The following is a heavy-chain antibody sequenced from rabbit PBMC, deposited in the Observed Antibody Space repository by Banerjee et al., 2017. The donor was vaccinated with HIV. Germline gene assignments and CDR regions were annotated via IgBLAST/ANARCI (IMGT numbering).Heavy chain of an antibody. Sequence: QLKETGGGLVQPGGSLTLSCKASGFDFTSDYMTWVRQAPGKGLEWIGLIYTAGGSTDYASWVNGRFTISSDNAQNTIHLQMNSLTAADTATYFCVREVAAKFSLWGPGTLVTFS. J-gene: IGHJ4*01. V-gene: IGHV1S7*01. CDR3: VREVAAKFSL. CDR1: GFDFTSDY. CDR2: IYTAGGST. D-gene: IGHD4-1*01.